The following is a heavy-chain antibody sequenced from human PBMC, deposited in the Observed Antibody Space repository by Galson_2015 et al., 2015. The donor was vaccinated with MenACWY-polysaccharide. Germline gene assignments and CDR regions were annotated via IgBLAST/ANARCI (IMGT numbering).Heavy chain of an antibody. Sequence: SLRLSCAASGFTFSNYAMSWVRQAPGKGLEWVSVISSSGDNTYYADSVKGRFTISRDNSKNTLFLQMNGLRVEDTALYYCAKDLRKTTAVTRRLDCWGQGTPVTVSA. CDR3: AKDLRKTTAVTRRLDC. V-gene: IGHV3-23*01. CDR1: GFTFSNYA. J-gene: IGHJ4*02. CDR2: ISSSGDNT. D-gene: IGHD4-17*01.